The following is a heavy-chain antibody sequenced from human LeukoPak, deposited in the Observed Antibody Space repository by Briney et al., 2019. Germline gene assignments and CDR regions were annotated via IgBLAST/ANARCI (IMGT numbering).Heavy chain of an antibody. CDR3: AREGTLTGTADY. D-gene: IGHD1-7*01. CDR1: GFTFSSYS. Sequence: PGGSLRLSCVASGFTFSSYSMNWVRQAPGKGLEWVSSISSGTTYIYYADSVKGRFTISRDNAKNSLYLQMNSLRAEDTAVYYCAREGTLTGTADYWGQGTLVTVSS. J-gene: IGHJ4*02. CDR2: ISSGTTYI. V-gene: IGHV3-21*01.